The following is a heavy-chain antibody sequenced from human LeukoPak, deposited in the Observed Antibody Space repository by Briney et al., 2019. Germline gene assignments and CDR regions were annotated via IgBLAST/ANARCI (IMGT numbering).Heavy chain of an antibody. J-gene: IGHJ4*02. CDR1: GYTFTGYY. CDR2: INPNSGGT. CDR3: ARADYGDYSTFDY. V-gene: IGHV1-2*02. Sequence: ASVNVSCKASGYTFTGYYMHWVRQAPGQGLERMGWINPNSGGTNYAQKFQGRVTMTRDTSISTAYMELSRLRSDDTAVYYCARADYGDYSTFDYWGQGTLVTVSS. D-gene: IGHD4-17*01.